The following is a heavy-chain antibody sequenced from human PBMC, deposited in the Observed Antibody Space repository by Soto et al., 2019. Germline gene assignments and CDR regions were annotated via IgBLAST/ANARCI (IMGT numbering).Heavy chain of an antibody. J-gene: IGHJ4*02. CDR2: INPIFGTA. V-gene: IGHV1-69*01. CDR1: GGTFSSYA. CDR3: ASSGTTGTTDFGY. D-gene: IGHD1-1*01. Sequence: QVQLVQSGAEVKKPGSSVKVSCKASGGTFSSYAISWVRQAPGQVLEWMGGINPIFGTANYAQKFQGRVTITADESTSTAYMELSSLRSEDTALYYCASSGTTGTTDFGYWGQGTLVTVSS.